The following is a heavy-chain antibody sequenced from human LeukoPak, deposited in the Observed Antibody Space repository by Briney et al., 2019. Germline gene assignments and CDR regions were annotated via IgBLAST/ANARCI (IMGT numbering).Heavy chain of an antibody. CDR2: INPNSGGT. D-gene: IGHD1-26*01. CDR1: GGTFSSYA. J-gene: IGHJ4*02. V-gene: IGHV1-2*02. CDR3: ARDSGSYYYFDY. Sequence: ASVKVSCKASGGTFSSYAISWVRQAPGQGLEWMGWINPNSGGTNYAQKFQGRVTMTRDTSISTAYMELSRLRSDDTAVYYCARDSGSYYYFDYWGQGTLVTVSS.